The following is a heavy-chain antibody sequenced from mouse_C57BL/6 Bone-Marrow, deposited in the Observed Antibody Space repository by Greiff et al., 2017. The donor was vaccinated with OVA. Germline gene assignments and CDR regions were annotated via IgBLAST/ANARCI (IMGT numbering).Heavy chain of an antibody. J-gene: IGHJ1*03. CDR3: TFITTVVAPLDFDV. CDR2: IDPENGDT. CDR1: GFNIKDDY. D-gene: IGHD1-1*01. V-gene: IGHV14-4*01. Sequence: EVQLQQSGAELVRPGASVKLSCTASGFNIKDDYMHWVKQRPEQGLEWIGWIDPENGDTEYASKFQGKATITADTSSNTAYLQLSSLTSEDTAVYYCTFITTVVAPLDFDVWGTGTTGTVSS.